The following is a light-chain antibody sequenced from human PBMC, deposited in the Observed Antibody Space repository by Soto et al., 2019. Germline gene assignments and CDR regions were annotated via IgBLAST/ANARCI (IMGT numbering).Light chain of an antibody. J-gene: IGLJ2*01. CDR3: ATWDSKLSAVL. Sequence: QSVLTQPPSVSAAPGQKVTISCSGSSSNIGNNDVSWYQHLPGTAPKLLIYTNNKRPSGISDRISGSRSGTSATLGITGLQTGDEADYYCATWDSKLSAVLFGGGTKLTVL. CDR2: TNN. CDR1: SSNIGNND. V-gene: IGLV1-51*01.